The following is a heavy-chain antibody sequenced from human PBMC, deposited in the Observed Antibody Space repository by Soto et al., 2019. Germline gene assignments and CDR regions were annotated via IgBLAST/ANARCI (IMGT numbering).Heavy chain of an antibody. J-gene: IGHJ6*02. CDR1: GFTFSSYG. CDR2: ISYDGSNK. Sequence: GGSLRLSCAASGFTFSSYGMHWVRQAPGKGLEWVAVISYDGSNKYYADSVKGRFTISRDNSKNTLYLQMNSLRAEDTAVYYCAAEAGSSGWFYYYYYGMDVWGQGTTGT. CDR3: AAEAGSSGWFYYYYYGMDV. D-gene: IGHD6-19*01. V-gene: IGHV3-30*03.